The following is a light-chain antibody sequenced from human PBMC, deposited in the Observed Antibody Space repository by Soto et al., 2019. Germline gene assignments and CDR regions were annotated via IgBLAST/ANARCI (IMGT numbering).Light chain of an antibody. CDR1: QSISSY. CDR3: QHNHSTLPLT. V-gene: IGKV1-39*01. CDR2: AAS. Sequence: DIQLTQSPSSLSASVGDRVTITCRASQSISSYLNWYQQKPGKAPKLLIYAASSLQSGVPSRFSGSGSGTDFSLTIISLQHEDCATYYCQHNHSTLPLTCGGGTKVEIK. J-gene: IGKJ4*01.